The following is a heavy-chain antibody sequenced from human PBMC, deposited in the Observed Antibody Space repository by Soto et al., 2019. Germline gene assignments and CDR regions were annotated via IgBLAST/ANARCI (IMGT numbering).Heavy chain of an antibody. CDR2: INVYNGNT. D-gene: IGHD3-10*01. J-gene: IGHJ5*02. V-gene: IGHV1-18*01. Sequence: QVQLVQSGGEVKKPGASVKVSCKASGYTFTNYGISWVRQAPGQGLEWMGWINVYNGNTKYAQKVQGRVTMTTDTSTRTAEMERRSLRSDDTAVYYCARGVGSGSYYNQYNWFDPWGQGTLVTVSS. CDR3: ARGVGSGSYYNQYNWFDP. CDR1: GYTFTNYG.